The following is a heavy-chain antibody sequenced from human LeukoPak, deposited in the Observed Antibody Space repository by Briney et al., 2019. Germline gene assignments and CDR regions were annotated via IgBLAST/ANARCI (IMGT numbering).Heavy chain of an antibody. CDR1: GGSISSGGYY. V-gene: IGHV4-31*03. D-gene: IGHD2-2*01. J-gene: IGHJ3*02. Sequence: LSQTLSLTCTVSGGSISSGGYYWSWIRQHPGKGLEWIGYIYYSGSTYYNPSLKSRVTISVDTSKNQFSLKLSSVTAADTAVYYCASSIVVVPAAQTDAFDIWGQGTMVTVSS. CDR3: ASSIVVVPAAQTDAFDI. CDR2: IYYSGST.